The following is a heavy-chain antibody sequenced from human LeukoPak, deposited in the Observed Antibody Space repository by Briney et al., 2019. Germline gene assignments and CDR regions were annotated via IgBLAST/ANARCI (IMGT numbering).Heavy chain of an antibody. J-gene: IGHJ5*02. CDR2: IIPIFGTA. CDR3: ARVHTTVRGVIVPNWFDP. Sequence: SVKASCKASGGTFSSYAISWVRQAPGQGLEWMGGIIPIFGTANYAQKFQGRVTITADESTSTAYMELSSLRSEDTAVYYCARVHTTVRGVIVPNWFDPWGQGTLVTVSS. CDR1: GGTFSSYA. V-gene: IGHV1-69*13. D-gene: IGHD3-10*01.